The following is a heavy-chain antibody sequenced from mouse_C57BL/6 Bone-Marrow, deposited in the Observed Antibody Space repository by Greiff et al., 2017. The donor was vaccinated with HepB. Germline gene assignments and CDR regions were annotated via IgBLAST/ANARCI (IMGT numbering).Heavy chain of an antibody. Sequence: VQLQQSGAELAKPGASVKLSCKASGYTFTSYWMHWVKQRPGQGLEWIGYINPSSGYTKYNQKFKDKATLTADKSSSTAYMQLSSLTYEDSAVYYCAKFPQWLQRGKYSLDNGGKGPPLTFSS. V-gene: IGHV1-7*01. J-gene: IGHJ2*01. D-gene: IGHD2-2*01. CDR1: GYTFTSYW. CDR2: INPSSGYT. CDR3: AKFPQWLQRGKYSLDN.